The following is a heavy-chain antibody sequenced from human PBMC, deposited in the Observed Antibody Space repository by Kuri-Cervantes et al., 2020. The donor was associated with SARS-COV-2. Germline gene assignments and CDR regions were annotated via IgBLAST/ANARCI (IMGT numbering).Heavy chain of an antibody. CDR3: ARAFLRGGGDY. CDR1: GFTFDDYA. Sequence: LKISCAASGFTFDDYAMHWVRQAPGEGLEWVSGISWNSGSLGYADSVKARFTVSRDNAKNTLYLQMNSQRAEDTAVYYCARAFLRGGGDYWGQGTLVTVSS. V-gene: IGHV3-9*01. CDR2: ISWNSGSL. D-gene: IGHD3-10*01. J-gene: IGHJ4*02.